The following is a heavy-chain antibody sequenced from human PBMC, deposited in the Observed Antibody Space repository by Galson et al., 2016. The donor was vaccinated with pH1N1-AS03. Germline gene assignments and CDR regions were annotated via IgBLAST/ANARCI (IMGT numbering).Heavy chain of an antibody. CDR3: AKDFASEGSGSYSFDY. CDR1: GFTFDDHT. J-gene: IGHJ4*02. CDR2: ITWDGGST. D-gene: IGHD3-10*01. V-gene: IGHV3-43*01. Sequence: SLRLSCAASGFTFDDHTMHWVRQAPGKGLVWVSLITWDGGSTYYADSVKGRFTISRDNSKNSLYLQMNSLRTEDTALYYCAKDFASEGSGSYSFDYWGQGALVTVAS.